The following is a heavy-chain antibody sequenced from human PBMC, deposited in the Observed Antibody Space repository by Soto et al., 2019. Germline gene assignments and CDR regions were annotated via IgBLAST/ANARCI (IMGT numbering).Heavy chain of an antibody. J-gene: IGHJ6*03. Sequence: QVQLPESGPGLVKPSETLSLTCAVSGGSISISNWWSWVRQTPGKGLEWIGQIHHSGSTNYSPSLTSRVTISVDKSKNQFSLKMNSVTAADTAVYYCARGGYYFYMDVWGKGTTVTVSS. CDR3: ARGGYYFYMDV. D-gene: IGHD1-26*01. CDR2: IHHSGST. V-gene: IGHV4-4*02. CDR1: GGSISISNW.